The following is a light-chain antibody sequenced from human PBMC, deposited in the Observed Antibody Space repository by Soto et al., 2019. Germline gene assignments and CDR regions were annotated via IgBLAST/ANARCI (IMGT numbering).Light chain of an antibody. CDR3: QQRSNWPPIT. CDR1: QSVSSSY. Sequence: EIVLTQSPGTLSLSPGERATLSCRASQSVSSSYLAWYQQKPGQAPRLLIYDVSIRAAGIPGRFSGSGSATEFTLTISSLEPEDFAVYFCQQRSNWPPITFGQGTRLEIK. CDR2: DVS. V-gene: IGKV3D-20*02. J-gene: IGKJ5*01.